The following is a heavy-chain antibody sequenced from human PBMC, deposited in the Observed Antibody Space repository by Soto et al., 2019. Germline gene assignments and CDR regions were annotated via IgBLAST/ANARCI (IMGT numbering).Heavy chain of an antibody. CDR3: EMVVAASLYCFDY. J-gene: IGHJ4*02. V-gene: IGHV1-69*06. CDR1: GGTFSSYA. CDR2: IIPIFGTA. Sequence: QVQLVQSGAEVKKPGSSVKVSCKASGGTFSSYAISWVRQAPGQGLEWMGGIIPIFGTANYAQKFQGRVTITADKSTSTAYMELSSLRSEDTAVDYFEMVVAASLYCFDYWGQGTLVTVSS. D-gene: IGHD2-15*01.